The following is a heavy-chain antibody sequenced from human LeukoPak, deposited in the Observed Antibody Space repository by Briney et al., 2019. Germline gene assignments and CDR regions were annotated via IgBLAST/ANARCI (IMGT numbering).Heavy chain of an antibody. Sequence: SETLSLTCTVSGGSVSSTSYYWGWIRQPPGTGLEWIGSIYYSGSTHYNSSLKSRLTLSVDTSKNQFSLKLSTVTAADTAVYYCARLAIRYFDWNAWYFDSWGQGTLVTVSS. CDR3: ARLAIRYFDWNAWYFDS. CDR1: GGSVSSTSYY. CDR2: IYYSGST. V-gene: IGHV4-39*01. J-gene: IGHJ4*02. D-gene: IGHD3-9*01.